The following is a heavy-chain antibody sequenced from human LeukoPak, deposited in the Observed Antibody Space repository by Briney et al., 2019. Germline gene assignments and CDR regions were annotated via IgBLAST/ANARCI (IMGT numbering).Heavy chain of an antibody. V-gene: IGHV1-2*02. CDR2: INPNSGGT. Sequence: ASVKVSCKASGYTFTGYYMHWVRQAPGQGLEWMGWINPNSGGTNYAQKFQGRVTMTRDTSISTAYMELSRLRSDDTAVYYCARYRWGSGYDPSYFDYWGQGTLVTVSS. J-gene: IGHJ4*02. CDR3: ARYRWGSGYDPSYFDY. CDR1: GYTFTGYY. D-gene: IGHD5-12*01.